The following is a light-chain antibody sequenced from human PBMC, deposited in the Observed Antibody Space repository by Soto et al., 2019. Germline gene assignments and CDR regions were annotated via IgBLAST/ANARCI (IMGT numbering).Light chain of an antibody. V-gene: IGKV3-11*01. Sequence: EIVLTQSPATLSLSPGERATLSCRASQSVSSYLAWYQQKPGQAPRLVIYDVSSRATGVPPTFSGSGSGTDFTLTISSLEPEDFAFYYCLQRSTWYTFGQGTKLEIK. CDR1: QSVSSY. CDR3: LQRSTWYT. J-gene: IGKJ2*01. CDR2: DVS.